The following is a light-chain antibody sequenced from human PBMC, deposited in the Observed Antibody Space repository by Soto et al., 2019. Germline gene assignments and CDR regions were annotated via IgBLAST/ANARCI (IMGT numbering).Light chain of an antibody. Sequence: EIVMTQSPATLSVSPGETASLSCRASQSAGNFLPWSQQKPGQAPRPPIYYIPTRATGIPARFSGSGSGTEFTLTINSLQSEDSAVYYCQQHKQWPLTFGQGTRLENK. J-gene: IGKJ5*01. V-gene: IGKV3D-15*01. CDR1: QSAGNF. CDR2: YIP. CDR3: QQHKQWPLT.